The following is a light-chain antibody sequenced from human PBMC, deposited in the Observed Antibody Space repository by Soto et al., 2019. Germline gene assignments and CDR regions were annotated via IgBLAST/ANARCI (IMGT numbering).Light chain of an antibody. CDR2: EVS. Sequence: QSALTQPASVSGSPGQSITISCIGTSSDVGGYNYVSWYQQHPGKAPKLMIYEVSNRPSGVSNRFSDSKSGNTASLTISGLQAEDEADYYCSSYTSSSTLVVFGGGTKLTVL. CDR3: SSYTSSSTLVV. CDR1: SSDVGGYNY. J-gene: IGLJ2*01. V-gene: IGLV2-14*01.